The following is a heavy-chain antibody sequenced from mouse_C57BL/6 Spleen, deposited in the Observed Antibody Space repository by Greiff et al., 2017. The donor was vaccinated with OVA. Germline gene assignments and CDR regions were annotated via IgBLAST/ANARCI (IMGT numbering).Heavy chain of an antibody. J-gene: IGHJ2*01. D-gene: IGHD1-1*01. CDR2: IDPSDSYT. Sequence: QVQLQQPGAELVRPGTSVKLSCKASGYTFTSYWMHWVKQRPGQGLEWIGVIDPSDSYTNYNQKFKGKATLTVDTSSSTAYMQLSSLTSEDSAVYYCARGNYGSGFDYWGQGTTLTVSS. CDR1: GYTFTSYW. V-gene: IGHV1-59*01. CDR3: ARGNYGSGFDY.